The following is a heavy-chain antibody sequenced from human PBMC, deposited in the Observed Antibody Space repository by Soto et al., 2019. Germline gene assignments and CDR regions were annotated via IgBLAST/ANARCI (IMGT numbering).Heavy chain of an antibody. J-gene: IGHJ4*02. Sequence: QVQLVQSEGEVKKPGASVKISCRASGYTFTSYAINWVRQAPGQGLEWMGWISAHSGNTNYAHKVQDRVTMTTDTSASKAYTELRGLRADDAAIYYCARIGASRIVHDFDFWGQGTVVTVSS. CDR1: GYTFTSYA. CDR2: ISAHSGNT. CDR3: ARIGASRIVHDFDF. D-gene: IGHD1-26*01. V-gene: IGHV1-18*01.